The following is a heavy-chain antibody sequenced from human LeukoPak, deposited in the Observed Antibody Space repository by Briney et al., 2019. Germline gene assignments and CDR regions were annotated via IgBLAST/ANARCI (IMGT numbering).Heavy chain of an antibody. D-gene: IGHD6-13*01. CDR3: ARALTYSSSFSLRY. V-gene: IGHV4-61*02. J-gene: IGHJ4*02. CDR2: IYTSGST. CDR1: GDSITSGTYY. Sequence: SETLSLTCTVSGDSITSGTYYWTWIRQPAGKGLEWIGRIYTSGSTNYNPSLKSRVTISVDTSKNQFSLKLSSVTAADTAVYYCARALTYSSSFSLRYWGQGTLVTVSS.